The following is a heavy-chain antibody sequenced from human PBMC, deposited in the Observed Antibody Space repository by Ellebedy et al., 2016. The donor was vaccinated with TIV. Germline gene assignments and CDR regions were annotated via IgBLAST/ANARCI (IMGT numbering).Heavy chain of an antibody. CDR3: ARGTGAARPNFDF. J-gene: IGHJ4*02. CDR1: GGSFSSYY. CDR2: IYYTGTT. V-gene: IGHV4-59*01. D-gene: IGHD6-6*01. Sequence: MPGGSLRLSCTVSGGSFSSYYWNWIRQPPGKGLEWIGYIYYTGTTNYNPSLKSRVTISLDTSKNQFSLEVSSLTAADTAVYYCARGTGAARPNFDFWGQGTLVTVSS.